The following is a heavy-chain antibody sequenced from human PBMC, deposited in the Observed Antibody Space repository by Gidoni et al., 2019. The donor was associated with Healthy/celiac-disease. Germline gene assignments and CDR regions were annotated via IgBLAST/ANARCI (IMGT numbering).Heavy chain of an antibody. CDR1: AYTFTSYA. D-gene: IGHD4-17*01. CDR3: ARIEPYGDDAFDI. V-gene: IGHV1-3*01. CDR2: INAGNGNT. J-gene: IGHJ3*02. Sequence: QVQLVQSGAEVKKPGASVKVSCKASAYTFTSYAMHWVRQAPGQRLEWMGWINAGNGNTKYSQKFQGRVTITRDTSASTAYMELSSLRSEDTAVYYCARIEPYGDDAFDIWGQGTMVTVSS.